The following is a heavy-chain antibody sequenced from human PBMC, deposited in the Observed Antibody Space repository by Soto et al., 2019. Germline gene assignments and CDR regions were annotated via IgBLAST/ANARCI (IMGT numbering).Heavy chain of an antibody. CDR3: AKASSWYPYFDY. CDR2: ISYDGSNK. V-gene: IGHV3-30*18. Sequence: GGSLRLSCAASGFTFSTYGMHWVRQAPGKGLEWVAVISYDGSNKYYADSVKGRFTISRDNSKDTLYLQMSSLRAEDTAVYYCAKASSWYPYFDYWGQGTLVTVSS. D-gene: IGHD6-13*01. CDR1: GFTFSTYG. J-gene: IGHJ4*02.